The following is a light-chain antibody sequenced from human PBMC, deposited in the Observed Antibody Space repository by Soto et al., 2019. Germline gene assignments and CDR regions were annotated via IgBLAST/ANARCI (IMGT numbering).Light chain of an antibody. CDR3: SSYAGGNNLL. CDR2: EVS. J-gene: IGLJ2*01. CDR1: SSDVGGYNY. V-gene: IGLV2-14*01. Sequence: QSALTQPASVSGSPGQSITISCTGTSSDVGGYNYVSWYRQHPGKAPKLMIYEVSNRPSAVSYRFSGSKSGSTASLTVSGLQAEDEADYYCSSYAGGNNLLFGGGTKLTVL.